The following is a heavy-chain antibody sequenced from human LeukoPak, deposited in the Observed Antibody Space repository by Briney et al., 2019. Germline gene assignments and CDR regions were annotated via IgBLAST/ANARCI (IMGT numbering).Heavy chain of an antibody. Sequence: SETLSLTCTVSGGSISSSSYYWGWIRQPPGTGLEWIGSIYYSGSTYYNPSLKSRVTISVDTSKNQFSLKLSSVTAADTAVYYCARLGGSSWPYYFDYWGQGTLVTVSS. D-gene: IGHD6-13*01. CDR3: ARLGGSSWPYYFDY. J-gene: IGHJ4*02. V-gene: IGHV4-39*01. CDR1: GGSISSSSYY. CDR2: IYYSGST.